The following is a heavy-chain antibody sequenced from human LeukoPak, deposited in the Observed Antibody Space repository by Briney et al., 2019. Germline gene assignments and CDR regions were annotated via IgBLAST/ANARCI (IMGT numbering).Heavy chain of an antibody. CDR3: ARARITYYDFWSGYYHDY. V-gene: IGHV4-34*01. Sequence: SETLSLTCAVYGGSFSGYYWSWIRQPPGKGLEWIGEINHSGSTNYNPSLKSRVTIPVDTSKNQFSLKLSSVTAADTAVYYCARARITYYDFWSGYYHDYWGQGTLVTVSS. CDR2: INHSGST. D-gene: IGHD3-3*01. CDR1: GGSFSGYY. J-gene: IGHJ4*02.